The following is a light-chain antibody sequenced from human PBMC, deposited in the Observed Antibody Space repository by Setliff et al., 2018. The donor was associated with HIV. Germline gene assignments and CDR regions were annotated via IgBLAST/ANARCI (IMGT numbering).Light chain of an antibody. CDR3: SSFAGSFTSLYV. V-gene: IGLV2-11*01. CDR1: SSDVGNYDY. CDR2: DVN. J-gene: IGLJ1*01. Sequence: QSALTQPASVSGSPGQSVTISCTGTSSDVGNYDYVSWYQQYPGKAPKVLIYDVNKRPSGVPDRFSGSKSGNTASLTISGLQAEDEADYYCSSFAGSFTSLYVFGTGTKVTVL.